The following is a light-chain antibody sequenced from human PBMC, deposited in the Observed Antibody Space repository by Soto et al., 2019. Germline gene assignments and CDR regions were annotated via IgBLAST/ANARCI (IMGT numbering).Light chain of an antibody. Sequence: EVVMRQSPATLSVSPGEGATLSCRASQGIGDTLAWYQHKPGQTPRLLIYDTSTRATGVPARFSGSRSGTEFTLTINSLQSEDFAVYYCQQRGDWLMYTFGQGTKLEIK. CDR2: DTS. CDR1: QGIGDT. CDR3: QQRGDWLMYT. V-gene: IGKV3-15*01. J-gene: IGKJ2*01.